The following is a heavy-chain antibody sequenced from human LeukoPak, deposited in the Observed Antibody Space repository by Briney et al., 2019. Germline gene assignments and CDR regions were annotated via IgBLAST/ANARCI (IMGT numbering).Heavy chain of an antibody. Sequence: SGPTLVKPPQTLTLTCTFSGFSLRTSGVGVGWIRQPPGKALEWLALIYWNDDKRYSPSLKSRLTITKDTSKNQVVLTMTNMDPVDTATYYCAHRGNRKEGLVTDIWGQGTMVTVSS. V-gene: IGHV2-5*01. CDR2: IYWNDDK. J-gene: IGHJ3*02. CDR1: GFSLRTSGVG. CDR3: AHRGNRKEGLVTDI. D-gene: IGHD1-14*01.